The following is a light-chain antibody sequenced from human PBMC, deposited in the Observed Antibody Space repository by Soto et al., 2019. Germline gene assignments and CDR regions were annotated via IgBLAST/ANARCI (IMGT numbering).Light chain of an antibody. Sequence: DIQLTQSPSTLSAYVGDRVPITCRASQGISTWLAGYQQRPGEAPKVLIYDASSLESGVPSRFSGSGSETDFTLTISSLQPDDFATYDCQHYNSYPFTFGPGTKVEIK. J-gene: IGKJ3*01. CDR3: QHYNSYPFT. CDR1: QGISTW. CDR2: DAS. V-gene: IGKV1-5*01.